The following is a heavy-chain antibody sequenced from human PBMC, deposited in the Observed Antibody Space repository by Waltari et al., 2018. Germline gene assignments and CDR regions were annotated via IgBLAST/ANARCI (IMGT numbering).Heavy chain of an antibody. J-gene: IGHJ4*02. CDR2: IYPGDSDT. Sequence: EVQLVQSGAEVKKPGESLKISCKASGYSFTTYWIGWVRQMPGKGLEWMGIIYPGDSDTRYSPSFQGQVTISADKSISTAYLQWSSLKASDTAMYYCARASSGHSLIVVFDYWGQGTLVTVSS. CDR3: ARASSGHSLIVVFDY. D-gene: IGHD3-22*01. CDR1: GYSFTTYW. V-gene: IGHV5-51*01.